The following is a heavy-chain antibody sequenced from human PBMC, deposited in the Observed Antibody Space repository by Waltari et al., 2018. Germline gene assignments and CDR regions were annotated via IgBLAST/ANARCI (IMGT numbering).Heavy chain of an antibody. V-gene: IGHV5-51*01. J-gene: IGHJ4*02. D-gene: IGHD3-10*01. CDR1: GYSFTSYW. CDR2: IYPCDSDT. Sequence: EVQLVQSGAEVKKPGESLKISCKGSGYSFTSYWIGWVRQMPGKGLEWMGIIYPCDSDTRYSPSFQGQVTISADKSISTAYLQWSSLKASDTAMYYCARSTRRYYYGSGSSTTGFFDYWGQGTLVTVSS. CDR3: ARSTRRYYYGSGSSTTGFFDY.